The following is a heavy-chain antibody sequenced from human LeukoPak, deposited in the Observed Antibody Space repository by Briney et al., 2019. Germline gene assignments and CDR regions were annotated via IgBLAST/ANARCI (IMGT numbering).Heavy chain of an antibody. CDR3: AKVHGPLTGTLRGYYFDY. V-gene: IGHV3-23*01. J-gene: IGHJ4*02. CDR2: ISGSVGST. D-gene: IGHD1-7*01. Sequence: GGSLRLSCAASGFTFSSYAMSWVRQAPGKGLEWVSVISGSVGSTYYADSVKGRFTISRDNSKNTLYLQMNSLRAEDTAVYYCAKVHGPLTGTLRGYYFDYWGQGTLVTVSS. CDR1: GFTFSSYA.